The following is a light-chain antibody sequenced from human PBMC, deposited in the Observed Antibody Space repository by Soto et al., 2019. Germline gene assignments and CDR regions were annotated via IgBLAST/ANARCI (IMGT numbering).Light chain of an antibody. J-gene: IGKJ4*01. Sequence: EIVMTQSPATLSVSPGEGATLSCRASQSVSSNLAWYQQRPGQAPRLLIYGASTRATGIPARSSGSASGTEFTLTISSLQSEDFGVYYCQQYNNWPLTFGGGTKVEIK. V-gene: IGKV3-15*01. CDR3: QQYNNWPLT. CDR2: GAS. CDR1: QSVSSN.